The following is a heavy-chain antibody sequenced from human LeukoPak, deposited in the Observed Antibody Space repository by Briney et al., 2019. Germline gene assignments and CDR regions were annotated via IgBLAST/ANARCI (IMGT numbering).Heavy chain of an antibody. CDR2: IYYSGST. J-gene: IGHJ4*02. CDR3: ARGGRIAVAGTRSFDY. V-gene: IGHV4-59*12. CDR1: GGSISSYY. D-gene: IGHD6-19*01. Sequence: SETLSLTCTVSGGSISSYYWSWIRQPPGKGLEWIGYIYYSGSTNYNPSLKSRVTISVDRSKNQFSLKLSSVTAADTAVYYCARGGRIAVAGTRSFDYWGQGTLVTVSS.